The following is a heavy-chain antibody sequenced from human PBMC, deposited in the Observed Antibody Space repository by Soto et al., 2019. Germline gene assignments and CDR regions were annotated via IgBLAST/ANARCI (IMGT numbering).Heavy chain of an antibody. Sequence: AYAASVKGRFTISRDDSENTAYLQMNSLKTEDTAVYYCSTFAAAGKDYYYGMDVWGQGTTVTVSS. J-gene: IGHJ6*02. V-gene: IGHV3-73*01. CDR3: STFAAAGKDYYYGMDV. D-gene: IGHD6-13*01.